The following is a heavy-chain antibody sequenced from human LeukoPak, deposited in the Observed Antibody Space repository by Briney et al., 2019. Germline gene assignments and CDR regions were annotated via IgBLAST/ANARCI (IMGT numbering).Heavy chain of an antibody. CDR2: INAGNGKT. CDR3: ASHYDSSGPTRYFDL. Sequence: ASVKVSCKASQYTFTDYAVHWVRQTPGQRLEWMGWINAGNGKTKYSQSFQGRVTITRDTSATTAYMELSSLRSEDTAVYYCASHYDSSGPTRYFDLWGRGTLVTVSS. J-gene: IGHJ2*01. V-gene: IGHV1-3*01. CDR1: QYTFTDYA. D-gene: IGHD3-22*01.